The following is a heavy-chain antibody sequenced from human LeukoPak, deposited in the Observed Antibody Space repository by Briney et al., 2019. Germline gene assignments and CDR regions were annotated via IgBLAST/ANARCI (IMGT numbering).Heavy chain of an antibody. Sequence: GGSLRLSCAASGFTFSSYAMSWVRQAPGKGLEWVSAISGSGGSTYYADSVKGRFTISRDNSKNTLYLQMNSLRAEDTAVYYCARDLLVSYGSGSYYIPDSQGPLEGFDPWGQGTLVTVSS. CDR1: GFTFSSYA. V-gene: IGHV3-23*01. CDR3: ARDLLVSYGSGSYYIPDSQGPLEGFDP. J-gene: IGHJ5*02. CDR2: ISGSGGST. D-gene: IGHD3-10*01.